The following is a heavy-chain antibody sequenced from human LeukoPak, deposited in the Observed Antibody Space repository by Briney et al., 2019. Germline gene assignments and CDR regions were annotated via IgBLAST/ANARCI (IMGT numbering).Heavy chain of an antibody. Sequence: ASVKVSCKASGYTFTGYYMHWVRQAPGQGLEWMGWINPNSGGTNYAQKFQGRVTMTRDTSISTAYMEPSRLRSDDTAVYYCMRDYYDSSGYWAHDAFDIWGQGTMVTVSS. CDR3: MRDYYDSSGYWAHDAFDI. CDR2: INPNSGGT. D-gene: IGHD3-22*01. V-gene: IGHV1-2*02. CDR1: GYTFTGYY. J-gene: IGHJ3*02.